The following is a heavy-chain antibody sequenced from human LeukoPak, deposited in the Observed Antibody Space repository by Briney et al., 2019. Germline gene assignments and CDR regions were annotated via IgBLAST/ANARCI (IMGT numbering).Heavy chain of an antibody. J-gene: IGHJ4*02. CDR1: GFTFSSYW. CDR3: ARYYYDSSGYYYVDY. Sequence: GGSLRLSCAASGFTFSSYWMSWVRQAPGKGLEWVANIKQDGSEKYYVDSVKGRFTISRDNAKNSLYLQMNCLRAEDTAVYYCARYYYDSSGYYYVDYWGQGTLVTVSS. CDR2: IKQDGSEK. V-gene: IGHV3-7*01. D-gene: IGHD3-22*01.